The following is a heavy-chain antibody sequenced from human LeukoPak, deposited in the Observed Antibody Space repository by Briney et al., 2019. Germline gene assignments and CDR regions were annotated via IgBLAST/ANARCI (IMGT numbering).Heavy chain of an antibody. D-gene: IGHD6-13*01. CDR3: ARDLLAAAGDY. Sequence: GGSLRLSCAASGFTFSSYWMHWVCQAPGKGLVWVSRINSDGSSTSYADSVKGRFTISGDNAKNTLYLQMNSLRAEDTAVYYCARDLLAAAGDYWGQGTLVTVSS. J-gene: IGHJ4*02. V-gene: IGHV3-74*01. CDR1: GFTFSSYW. CDR2: INSDGSST.